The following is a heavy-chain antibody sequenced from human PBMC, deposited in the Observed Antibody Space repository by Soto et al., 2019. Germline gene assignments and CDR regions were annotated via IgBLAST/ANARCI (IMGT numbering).Heavy chain of an antibody. CDR1: GVSFSDTY. V-gene: IGHV3-11*01. J-gene: IGHJ4*02. Sequence: QVQLVQSGGGLVKPGGSLRLSCAVSGVSFSDTYMTWIRQVPGKGLEWISYISTTGSTIYYADSVKGRFTISRDNAKNSLSLQMTSLRAEDTAVYYCAKVLLVVGVMLEYYFDSWGQGTVVSVS. D-gene: IGHD2-8*02. CDR3: AKVLLVVGVMLEYYFDS. CDR2: ISTTGSTI.